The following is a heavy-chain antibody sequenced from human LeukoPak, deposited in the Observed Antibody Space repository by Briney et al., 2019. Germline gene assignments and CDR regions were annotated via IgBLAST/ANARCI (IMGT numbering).Heavy chain of an antibody. CDR2: IIPILGIA. CDR3: VSIAEPSVGTEY. J-gene: IGHJ4*02. D-gene: IGHD6-13*01. Sequence: SVKVSCKASGGTFSSYAISWVRQAPGQGLGWMGRIIPILGIANYAQKFQGRVTITADKSTSTAYMELSSLRSEDTAVYYCVSIAEPSVGTEYWGQGTLVTVSS. CDR1: GGTFSSYA. V-gene: IGHV1-69*04.